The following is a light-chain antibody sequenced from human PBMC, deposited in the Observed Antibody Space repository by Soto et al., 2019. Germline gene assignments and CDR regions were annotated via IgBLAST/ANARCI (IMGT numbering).Light chain of an antibody. CDR3: QQYGSSPTT. CDR1: QSVSSK. Sequence: ILLTQYTGTLSVSPVEGATLSCRASQSVSSKLAWYQQKPGQAPRLLIYGASTRATGIPARFSGSGSGTEFTLTISRLEPEDFAVYYCQQYGSSPTTFGQGTKV. CDR2: GAS. J-gene: IGKJ1*01. V-gene: IGKV3-20*01.